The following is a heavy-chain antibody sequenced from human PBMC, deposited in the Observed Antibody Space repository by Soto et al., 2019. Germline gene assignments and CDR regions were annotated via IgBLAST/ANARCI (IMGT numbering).Heavy chain of an antibody. D-gene: IGHD2-15*01. J-gene: IGHJ4*02. Sequence: ASVKGSCKASGYAFSSYGSSWVRQAPGQGLEWIGWISTYRSDTNSAPRLQGRITMTTDTSTSTAYMELRSLTSDDTAVYYCVRDERDSCRGGNCSYFDSWGQGTLVTVSS. CDR1: GYAFSSYG. V-gene: IGHV1-18*04. CDR2: ISTYRSDT. CDR3: VRDERDSCRGGNCSYFDS.